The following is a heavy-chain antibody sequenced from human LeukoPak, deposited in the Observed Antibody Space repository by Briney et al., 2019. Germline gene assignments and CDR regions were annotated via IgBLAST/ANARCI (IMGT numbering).Heavy chain of an antibody. CDR2: IYYSGGT. D-gene: IGHD6-13*01. Sequence: PSETLCLTCTVSGGSINSYYWNWIRQPPGKGLEWIGYIYYSGGTNYNPSLKSRVTIAVDTSKNQFSLKLSSVTAADTAVYYCARRAAAVGTSYMDVWGKGTTVTASS. CDR3: ARRAAAVGTSYMDV. CDR1: GGSINSYY. J-gene: IGHJ6*03. V-gene: IGHV4-59*01.